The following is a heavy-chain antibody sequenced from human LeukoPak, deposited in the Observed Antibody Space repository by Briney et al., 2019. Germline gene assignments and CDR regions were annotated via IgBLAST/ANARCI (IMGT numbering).Heavy chain of an antibody. D-gene: IGHD3-22*01. J-gene: IGHJ6*03. CDR3: ARGAYYYDSSGYYSGDYYYYMDV. CDR2: IYYSGST. V-gene: IGHV4-59*01. CDR1: GGSISSCY. Sequence: KPSETLSLTCTVSGGSISSCYWSWIRQPPGKGLEWIGYIYYSGSTNYNPSLKSRVTISVDTSKNHFSLKLSSVTAADTAVYYCARGAYYYDSSGYYSGDYYYYMDVWGKGTTVTVSS.